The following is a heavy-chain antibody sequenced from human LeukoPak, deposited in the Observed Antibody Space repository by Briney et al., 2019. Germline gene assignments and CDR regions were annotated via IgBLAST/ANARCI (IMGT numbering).Heavy chain of an antibody. CDR3: ARDPSLFAGYFDY. J-gene: IGHJ4*02. D-gene: IGHD3-9*01. V-gene: IGHV4-4*07. CDR1: GGSISAYY. CDR2: IYTSGST. Sequence: PSETLSLTCTVSGGSISAYYWSWMRQPAGKGLEWIGRIYTSGSTSYSPSLKSRVTISVDTSKNQISLTLISVAAADTAVYFCARDPSLFAGYFDYWGQGALVTVSS.